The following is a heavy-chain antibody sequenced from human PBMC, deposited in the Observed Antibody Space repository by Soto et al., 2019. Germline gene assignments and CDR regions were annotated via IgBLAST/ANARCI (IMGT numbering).Heavy chain of an antibody. CDR1: GFTFSSYA. J-gene: IGHJ6*02. V-gene: IGHV3-23*01. D-gene: IGHD6-13*01. Sequence: EVQLLESGGGLVQPGGSLRLSCAASGFTFSSYAMSWVRQAPGKGLECVSAISGSGGSTYYADSVKGRFTISRDNSKNTLYLQMNSLRAEDTAVYYCARETGYSSSWYLNYYYGMDVWGQGTTVTVSS. CDR3: ARETGYSSSWYLNYYYGMDV. CDR2: ISGSGGST.